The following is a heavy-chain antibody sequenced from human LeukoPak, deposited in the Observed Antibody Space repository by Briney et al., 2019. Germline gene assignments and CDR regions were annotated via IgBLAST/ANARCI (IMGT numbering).Heavy chain of an antibody. Sequence: PGGSLRLSCAASGFTFSSYGMHWIRQAPGKGLEWVAVMTYDGSNKYYADSVKGRFTISRDNSKNTLYLQMNSLRAEDRAVYYCAKPVGKYSSSWYSLGYWGQGTLVTVSS. CDR1: GFTFSSYG. CDR2: MTYDGSNK. D-gene: IGHD6-13*01. V-gene: IGHV3-30*18. CDR3: AKPVGKYSSSWYSLGY. J-gene: IGHJ4*02.